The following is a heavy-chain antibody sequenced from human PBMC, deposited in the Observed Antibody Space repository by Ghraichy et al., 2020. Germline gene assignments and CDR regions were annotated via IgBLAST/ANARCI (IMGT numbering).Heavy chain of an antibody. CDR2: IWYDGSNK. D-gene: IGHD6-19*01. CDR3: ARDQTGWYGLGANWFDP. CDR1: GFTFSSYG. V-gene: IGHV3-33*01. J-gene: IGHJ5*02. Sequence: GGSLRLSCAASGFTFSSYGMHWVRQAPGKGLEWVAVIWYDGSNKYYADSVKGRFTISRDNSKNTLYLQMNSLRAEDTAVYYCARDQTGWYGLGANWFDPWGQGTLVTVSS.